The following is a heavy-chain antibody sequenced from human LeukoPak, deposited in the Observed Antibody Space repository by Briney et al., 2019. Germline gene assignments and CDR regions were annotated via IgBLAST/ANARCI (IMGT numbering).Heavy chain of an antibody. CDR1: GFTVSSNY. D-gene: IGHD6-13*01. CDR2: IYSSGNT. CDR3: ARGLGDHYSSRHWYYFDY. J-gene: IGHJ4*02. V-gene: IGHV3-53*01. Sequence: PGGSLRLSCAASGFTVSSNYMNWVRPAPGKGLEWVSIIYSSGNTYYADSVRGRFTISRDDSKNTLYLQMSSLRAEDTAVYYCARGLGDHYSSRHWYYFDYWGQGTLVTVSS.